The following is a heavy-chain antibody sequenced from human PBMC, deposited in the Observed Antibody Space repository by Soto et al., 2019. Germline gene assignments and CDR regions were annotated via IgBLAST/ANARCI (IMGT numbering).Heavy chain of an antibody. J-gene: IGHJ5*01. V-gene: IGHV1-46*01. CDR2: INPSGSTT. CDR3: ARDLDVTTVTTSFDS. Sequence: QVQLVQSGAEVKKPGASVKVACKTSGFTFTKYYMHWVRQAPGQGLDWVGVINPSGSTTSYAQKFLGRVTLTRDASTATVYMELNSLRSEDTAVYYCARDLDVTTVTTSFDSWGQGTLVTVSS. CDR1: GFTFTKYY. D-gene: IGHD4-17*01.